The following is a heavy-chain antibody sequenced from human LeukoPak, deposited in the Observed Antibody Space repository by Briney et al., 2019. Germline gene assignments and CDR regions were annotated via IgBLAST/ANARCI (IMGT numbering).Heavy chain of an antibody. CDR3: ARGRPTVANYYFDY. CDR1: GFTFSTDA. Sequence: PGGSLRLSCISSGFTFSTDAMTWVRQAPGKGLEYVSAISSNGGSTYYANSVKGRFTISRDNSKNTLYLQMGSLRAEDMAVYYCARGRPTVANYYFDYWGQGTLVTVSS. D-gene: IGHD4-23*01. J-gene: IGHJ4*02. V-gene: IGHV3-64*01. CDR2: ISSNGGST.